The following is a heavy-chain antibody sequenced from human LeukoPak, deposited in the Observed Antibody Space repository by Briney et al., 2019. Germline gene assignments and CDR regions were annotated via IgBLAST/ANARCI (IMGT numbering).Heavy chain of an antibody. CDR2: IYAGHSDT. Sequence: GESLKISCKGSGYSFTSYSIGWVRPMPGKGLEWMGIIYAGHSDTAYSPSFQGQVTISADTSISTAYLQWSSLKASDTAIYYCARRLQRQWRNDAFGVWGQGTMVTVSS. J-gene: IGHJ3*01. V-gene: IGHV5-51*01. CDR1: GYSFTSYS. CDR3: ARRLQRQWRNDAFGV. D-gene: IGHD6-25*01.